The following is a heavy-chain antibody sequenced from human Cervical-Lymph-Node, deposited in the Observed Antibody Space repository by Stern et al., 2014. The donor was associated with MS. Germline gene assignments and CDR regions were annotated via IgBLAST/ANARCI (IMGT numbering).Heavy chain of an antibody. J-gene: IGHJ2*01. CDR3: ARDRDWYFDL. CDR1: GFTFSSYD. D-gene: IGHD3-10*01. CDR2: IGTAGDT. V-gene: IGHV3-13*01. Sequence: DVQLVESGGGLVQPGGALRLSCAASGFTFSSYDMHWVRQATGTGLAWAPAIGTAGDTYYPCVVKGRFTISRENAKNSLYLQMNSLRAGDTAVYYCARDRDWYFDLWGLVTLVTVSS.